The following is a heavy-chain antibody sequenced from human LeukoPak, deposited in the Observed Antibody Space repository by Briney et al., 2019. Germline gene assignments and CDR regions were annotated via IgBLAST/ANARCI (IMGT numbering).Heavy chain of an antibody. J-gene: IGHJ4*02. CDR3: ASGDSFDY. V-gene: IGHV3-7*01. CDR1: GFTFGISW. Sequence: PGGSLRLSCAASGFTFGISWMYWVRQAPGKGLECVANIKPDGSEKYYVDSVKGRFTVSRDNAKNSLYLQMNSLRAEDTAVYFCASGDSFDYWGQGTLVTVSS. D-gene: IGHD4-17*01. CDR2: IKPDGSEK.